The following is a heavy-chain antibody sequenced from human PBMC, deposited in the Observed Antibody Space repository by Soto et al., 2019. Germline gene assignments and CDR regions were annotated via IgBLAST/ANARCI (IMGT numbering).Heavy chain of an antibody. V-gene: IGHV3-23*01. CDR3: AKIHTRPNWFDP. D-gene: IGHD3-3*01. CDR2: IRGSGGST. CDR1: GFTFSSYA. Sequence: EVQLLESGGGLVQPGGSLRLSCAASGFTFSSYAMSWVRQAPGKGLEWVSAIRGSGGSTYYADSVKGRSTISRDNSKNTLYLQINILRAEDTAVYYCAKIHTRPNWFDPWGQGTLVTVSS. J-gene: IGHJ5*02.